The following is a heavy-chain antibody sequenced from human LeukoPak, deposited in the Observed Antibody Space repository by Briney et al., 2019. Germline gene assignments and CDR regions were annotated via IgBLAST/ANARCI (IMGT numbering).Heavy chain of an antibody. J-gene: IGHJ2*01. CDR1: GGSISSSSYY. V-gene: IGHV4-39*01. Sequence: PSETLSLTCTVSGGSISSSSYYWDWIRQPPGKGLEWIGNIYYSGSTYYNPSLKSRVTISVDTSKNQFSLKLSSVTAADTAVYYCAGTDYGDYVWYFDLWGRGTLVTVSS. CDR3: AGTDYGDYVWYFDL. D-gene: IGHD4-17*01. CDR2: IYYSGST.